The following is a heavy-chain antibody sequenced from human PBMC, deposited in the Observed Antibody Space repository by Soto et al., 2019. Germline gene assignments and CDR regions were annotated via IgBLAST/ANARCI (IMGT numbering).Heavy chain of an antibody. D-gene: IGHD3-22*01. CDR3: ARLGDSSGYEDY. CDR1: GFTFSSYE. J-gene: IGHJ4*02. CDR2: ISSSGSTI. V-gene: IGHV3-48*03. Sequence: EVQLVESGGGLVPPGGSLRLSCAAYGFTFSSYEMNWVRQAPGKVLEWVSYISSSGSTIYYADAVKGRFTISSDNAKNSLYLQMNSLRAEDTAVYYCARLGDSSGYEDYWGQGPLVTVSS.